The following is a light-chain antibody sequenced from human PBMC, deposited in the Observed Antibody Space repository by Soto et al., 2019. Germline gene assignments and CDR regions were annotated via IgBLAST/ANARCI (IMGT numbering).Light chain of an antibody. J-gene: IGKJ1*01. V-gene: IGKV1-39*01. Sequence: DIQMTQSPSSLSASVGDRVTITCRASQSISSYLNWYQQKPGKAPKLLIYAASSLQSGVPSRFSGSGSGTEFTLTISSLQPDDFATYYCQKYGSYPWAFGQGTKVDIK. CDR1: QSISSY. CDR3: QKYGSYPWA. CDR2: AAS.